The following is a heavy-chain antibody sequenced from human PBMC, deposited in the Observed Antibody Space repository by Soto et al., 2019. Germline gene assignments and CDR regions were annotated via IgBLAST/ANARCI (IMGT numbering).Heavy chain of an antibody. J-gene: IGHJ4*02. Sequence: EVQLVESGGGLVQPGGSLEISCAASGFTFSSYYMSWVRQAPGKGLEWVANMNLDGSDKRYVDSVRGRFAISRDNAGNSLYLQRSSLRVDDTAVYYGARVESGSYDFWGQGTLVTVSS. V-gene: IGHV3-7*01. CDR1: GFTFSSYY. D-gene: IGHD1-26*01. CDR3: ARVESGSYDF. CDR2: MNLDGSDK.